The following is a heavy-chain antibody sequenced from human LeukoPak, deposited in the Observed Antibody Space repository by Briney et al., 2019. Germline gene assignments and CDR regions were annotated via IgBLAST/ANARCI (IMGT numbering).Heavy chain of an antibody. Sequence: GGSLRLSCAASGFTFSNSWMHWVRQAPGKGLVWVSRINSDGKTTTYADSVKGRFTISRDNAQSTLYLQMNSLSAEDTAVYYCARDYPPDWGQGTLVTVSA. V-gene: IGHV3-74*01. CDR3: ARDYPPD. J-gene: IGHJ4*02. CDR2: INSDGKTT. CDR1: GFTFSNSW.